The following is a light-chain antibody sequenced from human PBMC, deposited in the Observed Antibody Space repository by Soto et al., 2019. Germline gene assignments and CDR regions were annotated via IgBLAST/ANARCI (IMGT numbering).Light chain of an antibody. CDR1: QSISTW. CDR3: QQYSTNFRT. Sequence: DIQMTQSPSTLSTSVGDRVTITCRASQSISTWLAWYQQKPGKAPKLLIYDASGLESGVPSRFSGSGSGTELTLAINSLQPDDFATYYCQQYSTNFRTFGQGTKVELK. CDR2: DAS. V-gene: IGKV1-5*01. J-gene: IGKJ1*01.